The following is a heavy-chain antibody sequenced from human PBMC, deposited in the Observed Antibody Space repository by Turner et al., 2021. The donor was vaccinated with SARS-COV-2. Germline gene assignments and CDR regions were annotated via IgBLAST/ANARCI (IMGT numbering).Heavy chain of an antibody. D-gene: IGHD1-26*01. V-gene: IGHV4-59*01. CDR1: GDSISAYY. CDR2: IYYNGGT. Sequence: VHLQESGSELVKTAKCMSLTCTVSGDSISAYYCPWMRQPPVKGVEWTGDIYYNGGTHYYPTLRIPVTMSVYTSTSYFSLKMTSVTAVDTSVYYCARRPYFLNSWIFDSWGQGTLVTVSS. J-gene: IGHJ4*02. CDR3: ARRPYFLNSWIFDS.